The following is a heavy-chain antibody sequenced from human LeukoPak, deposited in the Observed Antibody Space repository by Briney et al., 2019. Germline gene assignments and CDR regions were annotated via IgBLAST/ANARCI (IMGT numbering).Heavy chain of an antibody. CDR1: GFTFSSYS. D-gene: IGHD4-17*01. Sequence: GGSLRLSCAASGFTFSSYSMNWVRQAPGKGLEWVSSISSSSSYIYYADSVKGRFTISRDNAKNSLYLQMNSLRAEDTAVYYCARVCCGDYEGYHMDVWGKGTTVTVSS. V-gene: IGHV3-21*01. J-gene: IGHJ6*03. CDR3: ARVCCGDYEGYHMDV. CDR2: ISSSSSYI.